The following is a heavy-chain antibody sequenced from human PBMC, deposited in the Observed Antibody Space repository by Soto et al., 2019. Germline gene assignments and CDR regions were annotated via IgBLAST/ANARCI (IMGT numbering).Heavy chain of an antibody. CDR3: STWGLSGGYWYLDL. V-gene: IGHV3-7*01. D-gene: IGHD2-15*01. CDR1: GFTFSTYW. CDR2: INEDGSTK. J-gene: IGHJ2*01. Sequence: EVQLVESGGGLVQPGGSLRLSCAASGFTFSTYWLSWVRQAPGKGLEWVANINEDGSTKYYGDSVKGRFTSSRDNAKNSLYLQLNSLRGEDTAVYYCSTWGLSGGYWYLDLWGRGTLVTVSS.